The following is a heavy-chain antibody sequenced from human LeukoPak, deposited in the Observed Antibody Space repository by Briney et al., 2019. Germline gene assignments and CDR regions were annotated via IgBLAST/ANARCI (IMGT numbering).Heavy chain of an antibody. CDR3: AFDNGRVGGIRPTHFVY. CDR1: GYTFTSQD. D-gene: IGHD1-26*01. CDR2: MHPNSGDT. Sequence: ASVKVSCKASGYTFTSQDINWVRQATGQGLEWMGWMHPNSGDTGYAQKFQGRITLTRDTSISTAYMELTSLRSEDTAVYYCAFDNGRVGGIRPTHFVYWGQGTLVTVSS. J-gene: IGHJ4*02. V-gene: IGHV1-8*01.